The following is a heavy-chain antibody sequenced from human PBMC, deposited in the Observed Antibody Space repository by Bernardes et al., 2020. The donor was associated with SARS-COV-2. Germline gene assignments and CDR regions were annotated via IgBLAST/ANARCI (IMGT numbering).Heavy chain of an antibody. CDR1: GFTFSSHV. CDR2: ISTSGGGT. J-gene: IGHJ4*02. Sequence: GGSLRLSCAASGFTFSSHVMNWVRQAPGKGLGWVSVISTSGGGTYYADSVKGRFTISRDNSKNTLYLQMNSLRAEDTAVYYCAYYWADYWGQGTLGTVSS. V-gene: IGHV3-23*01. CDR3: AYYWADY. D-gene: IGHD3-10*01.